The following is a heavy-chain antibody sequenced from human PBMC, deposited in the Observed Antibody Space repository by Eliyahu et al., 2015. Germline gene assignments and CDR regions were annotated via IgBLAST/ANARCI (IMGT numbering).Heavy chain of an antibody. CDR2: VYYSGST. D-gene: IGHD3-9*01. V-gene: IGHV4-39*01. CDR1: GGSISSXSXS. J-gene: IGHJ4*02. Sequence: QLQLQESGPGLVKPSETLSLTCTVSGGSISSXSXSWXWIRPPPGKGLEWIGSVYYSGSTYYNPSLKSRVTISVDTSKNQFSLKLSSVTAADTAVYYCARIRPDYDILTGYYKASFDYWGQGTLVTVSS. CDR3: ARIRPDYDILTGYYKASFDY.